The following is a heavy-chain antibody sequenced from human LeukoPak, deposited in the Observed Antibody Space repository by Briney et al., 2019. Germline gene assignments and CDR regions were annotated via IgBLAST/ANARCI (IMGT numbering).Heavy chain of an antibody. J-gene: IGHJ6*02. CDR3: ANGGSGSYYYYYYGMDV. Sequence: PGRSLRLSCAASGFTFSSYGMHWVRQAPGKGLEWVAVISYDGSNKYYADSVKGRFTISRDNSKNTLYLQMNSLRAEDTAVYYCANGGSGSYYYYYYGMDVWGQGTTVTVS. V-gene: IGHV3-30*18. CDR1: GFTFSSYG. CDR2: ISYDGSNK. D-gene: IGHD3-10*01.